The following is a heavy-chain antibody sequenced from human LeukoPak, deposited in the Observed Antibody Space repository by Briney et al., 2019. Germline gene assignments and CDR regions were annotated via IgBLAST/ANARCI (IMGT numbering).Heavy chain of an antibody. CDR2: IYTSGST. CDR3: AKGDFYGGNSFDYYYYYMDV. D-gene: IGHD4-23*01. CDR1: GGSISSYY. Sequence: SETLSLTCTVSGGSISSYYWSWIRRPAGKGLEWIGRIYTSGSTNYNPSLKSRVTMSVDTSKNQFSLKLSSVAAAATAVYYCAKGDFYGGNSFDYYYYYMDVWGKGTTVTVSS. V-gene: IGHV4-4*07. J-gene: IGHJ6*03.